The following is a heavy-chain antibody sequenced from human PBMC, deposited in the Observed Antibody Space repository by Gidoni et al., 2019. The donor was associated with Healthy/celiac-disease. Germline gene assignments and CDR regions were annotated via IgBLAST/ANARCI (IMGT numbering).Heavy chain of an antibody. Sequence: QLQLQESGPGLVKPSETLSLTCTVSGGAISSSSYYWGWIRQPPGKGLEWIGSIYYSGSTYYNPSLKSRVTISVDTSKNQFSLKLSSVTAADTAVYYCARHTRQWLIYYFDYWGQGTLVTVSS. D-gene: IGHD6-19*01. J-gene: IGHJ4*02. V-gene: IGHV4-39*01. CDR1: GGAISSSSYY. CDR2: IYYSGST. CDR3: ARHTRQWLIYYFDY.